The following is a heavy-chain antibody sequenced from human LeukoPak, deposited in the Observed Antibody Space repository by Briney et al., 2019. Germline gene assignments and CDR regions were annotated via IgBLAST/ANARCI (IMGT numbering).Heavy chain of an antibody. J-gene: IGHJ4*02. CDR1: GFTFSTYA. CDR3: AKEGDYYDSVVPTY. CDR2: LSSSSSVI. D-gene: IGHD3-22*01. V-gene: IGHV3-48*01. Sequence: GGSLRLSCAASGFTFSTYAMDWVRQAPGKGLEWVSYLSSSSSVIYHADSVKGRFTISRDDAKNSLYLQMNSLRAEDTAVYYCAKEGDYYDSVVPTYWGQGTLVTVSS.